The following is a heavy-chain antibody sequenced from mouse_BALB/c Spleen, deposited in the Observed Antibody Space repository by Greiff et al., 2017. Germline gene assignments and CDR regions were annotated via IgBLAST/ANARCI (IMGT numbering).Heavy chain of an antibody. J-gene: IGHJ4*01. V-gene: IGHV5-9-4*01. D-gene: IGHD1-1*01. CDR3: ARDEYYGSSFYAMDY. Sequence: EVQVVESGGGLVKPGGSLKLSCAASGFTFSSYAMSWVRQSPEKRLEWVAEISSGGSYTYYPDTVTGRFTISRDNAKNTLYLEMSSLRSEDTAMYYCARDEYYGSSFYAMDYWGQGTSVTVSS. CDR1: GFTFSSYA. CDR2: ISSGGSYT.